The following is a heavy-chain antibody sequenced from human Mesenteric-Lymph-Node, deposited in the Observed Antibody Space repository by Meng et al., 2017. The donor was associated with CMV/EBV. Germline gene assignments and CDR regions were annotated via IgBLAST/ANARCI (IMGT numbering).Heavy chain of an antibody. CDR2: MNPNSGNT. J-gene: IGHJ6*02. V-gene: IGHV1-8*01. Sequence: ASAKVSCKASGYTFTSYDINWVRQATGQGLEWMGWMNPNSGNTGYAQKFQGRVTITRNTSISTAYMELSSLRSEDTAVYYCAKGGFDRWRGNYNGMDVWGQGTTVTVSS. CDR3: AKGGFDRWRGNYNGMDV. D-gene: IGHD5-12*01. CDR1: GYTFTSYD.